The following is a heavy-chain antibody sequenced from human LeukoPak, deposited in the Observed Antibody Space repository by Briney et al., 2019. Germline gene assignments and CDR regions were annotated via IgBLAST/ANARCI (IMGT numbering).Heavy chain of an antibody. D-gene: IGHD4-17*01. Sequence: SETLSLTCTVSGGSISSYYWSWIRQPAGKGLEWIGRIYTSGSTNYNPSLKSRVTISVDKSKNQFSLKLSSGTAADTAVYYCARVHRTPIYGDSIYWYFDLWGRGTLVTVSS. CDR1: GGSISSYY. CDR3: ARVHRTPIYGDSIYWYFDL. CDR2: IYTSGST. J-gene: IGHJ2*01. V-gene: IGHV4-4*07.